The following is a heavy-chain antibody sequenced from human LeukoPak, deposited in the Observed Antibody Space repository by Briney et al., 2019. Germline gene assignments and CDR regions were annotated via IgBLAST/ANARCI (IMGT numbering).Heavy chain of an antibody. J-gene: IGHJ3*02. V-gene: IGHV4-38-2*02. Sequence: SSETLSLTCTVSDYSIRSGYYWGWIRQPPGKGPEWIGSIHHSGSTHYNPSLKSRLTISVDTSKNQFSLKLSSVTAADTAVYYCARTACIGGSCYSDRGVFDIWGQGTMVTVSS. D-gene: IGHD2-15*01. CDR3: ARTACIGGSCYSDRGVFDI. CDR1: DYSIRSGYY. CDR2: IHHSGST.